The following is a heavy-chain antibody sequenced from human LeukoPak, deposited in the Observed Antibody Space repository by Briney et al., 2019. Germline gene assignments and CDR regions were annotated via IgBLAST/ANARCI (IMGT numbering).Heavy chain of an antibody. CDR1: GGTFSSYA. CDR2: TIPIFGTA. J-gene: IGHJ4*02. D-gene: IGHD5-24*01. V-gene: IGHV1-69*05. Sequence: GASVKVSCKASGGTFSSYAISWVRQAPGQGLEWMGGTIPIFGTANYAQKFQGRVTITTDESTSTAYMELSSLRSEDTAVYYCARGFLGNGYNIYYFDYWGQGTLVTVSS. CDR3: ARGFLGNGYNIYYFDY.